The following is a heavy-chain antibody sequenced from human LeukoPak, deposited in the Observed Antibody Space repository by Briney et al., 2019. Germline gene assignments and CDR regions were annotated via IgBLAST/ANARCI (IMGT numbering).Heavy chain of an antibody. CDR2: INHSGST. D-gene: IGHD3-22*01. J-gene: IGHJ6*03. Sequence: SETLSLTCAVYGGSFSGYYWSWIRQPPGKGLEWIGEINHSGSTNYNPSLKSRVTISVDTSKNQFSLKLSSVTAADTAVYYCARDSSGYPDYYYYMDVWGKGTTVTVSS. CDR3: ARDSSGYPDYYYYMDV. CDR1: GGSFSGYY. V-gene: IGHV4-34*01.